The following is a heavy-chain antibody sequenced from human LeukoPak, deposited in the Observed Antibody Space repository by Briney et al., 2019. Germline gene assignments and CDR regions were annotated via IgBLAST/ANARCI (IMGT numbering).Heavy chain of an antibody. V-gene: IGHV4-34*01. D-gene: IGHD5-12*01. Sequence: KSSETLSLTCAVYGGSFSGYYWSWIRQPPGKGLEWIGEINHSGSTNYNPSLKSRVTISVDTPKNQFSLKLSSTTAADTAVYYCARAPVATPSEFDYWGQGTLVTVSS. CDR1: GGSFSGYY. CDR3: ARAPVATPSEFDY. J-gene: IGHJ4*02. CDR2: INHSGST.